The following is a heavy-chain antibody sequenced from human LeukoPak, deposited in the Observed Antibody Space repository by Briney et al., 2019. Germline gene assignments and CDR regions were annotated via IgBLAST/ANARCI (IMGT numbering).Heavy chain of an antibody. D-gene: IGHD5-12*01. Sequence: GGSLRLSCAASGFTFSSYWMNWARQAPGKGLEWVAVISYDGSNKYYADSVKGRFTISRDNSKNTLYLQMNSLRAEDTAVYYCARAGYHFSFDYWGQGTLVTVSS. CDR1: GFTFSSYW. V-gene: IGHV3-30-3*01. CDR2: ISYDGSNK. J-gene: IGHJ4*02. CDR3: ARAGYHFSFDY.